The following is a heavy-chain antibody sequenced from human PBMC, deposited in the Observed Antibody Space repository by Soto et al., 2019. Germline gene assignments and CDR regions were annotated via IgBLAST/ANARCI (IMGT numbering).Heavy chain of an antibody. J-gene: IGHJ6*02. Sequence: QVQLVESGGGVVQPGRSLRLSCAASGFTFSSYGMHWVRQAPGKGLEWVAVISYDGSNKYYADSVKGRFTISRDNSKNTLYLQMNSLRAEDTAVYYCAKHVDTAMGGYGMDVWGQGTTVTVSS. CDR3: AKHVDTAMGGYGMDV. CDR2: ISYDGSNK. V-gene: IGHV3-30*18. D-gene: IGHD5-18*01. CDR1: GFTFSSYG.